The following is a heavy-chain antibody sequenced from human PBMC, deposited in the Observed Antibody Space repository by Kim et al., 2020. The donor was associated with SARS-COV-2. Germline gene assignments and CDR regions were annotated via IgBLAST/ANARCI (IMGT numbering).Heavy chain of an antibody. D-gene: IGHD3-10*01. CDR1: GFTFSSYA. CDR3: ARDPRVRGVIITPEYFQH. J-gene: IGHJ1*01. V-gene: IGHV3-30*04. CDR2: ISYDGSNK. Sequence: GGSLRLSCAASGFTFSSYAMHWVRQAPGKGLEWVAAISYDGSNKYYADSVKGRFTISRDNSKNTLYLQMNSLRAEDTAVYYCARDPRVRGVIITPEYFQHWGQGTLVTVSS.